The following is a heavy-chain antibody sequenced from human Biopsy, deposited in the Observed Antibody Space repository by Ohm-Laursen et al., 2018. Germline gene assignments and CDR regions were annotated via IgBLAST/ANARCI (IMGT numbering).Heavy chain of an antibody. CDR2: NISILGTG. CDR1: GGTFSNYG. CDR3: ATKLTGYFHH. V-gene: IGHV1-69*06. Sequence: GASVKVSCKASGGTFSNYGVNWVRQAPGQDLEWLGGNISILGTGNYAQKFQDRVTVAADKSTSTATMELRSLRSDDTAVYYCATKLTGYFHHWGQGTLVIVSS. J-gene: IGHJ1*01. D-gene: IGHD3-9*01.